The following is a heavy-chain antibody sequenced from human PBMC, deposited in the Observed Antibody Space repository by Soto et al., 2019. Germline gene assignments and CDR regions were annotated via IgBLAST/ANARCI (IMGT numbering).Heavy chain of an antibody. D-gene: IGHD3-22*01. Sequence: GASVKVSCKASGYTFTSYASHWVRQAPGQRLEWMGWINAGNGNTKYSQKFQDRVTLSVDTSTNQCSLTLSSMTAADTAVYYCALRSMAVVPEYWGQGTLVTVSS. CDR2: INAGNGNT. CDR1: GYTFTSYA. CDR3: ALRSMAVVPEY. J-gene: IGHJ4*02. V-gene: IGHV1-3*01.